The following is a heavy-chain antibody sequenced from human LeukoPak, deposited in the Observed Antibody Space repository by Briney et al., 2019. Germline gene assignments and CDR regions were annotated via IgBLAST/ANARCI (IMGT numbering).Heavy chain of an antibody. D-gene: IGHD3-22*01. CDR2: IYYSGST. CDR1: GGSISSYY. CDR3: ARALTCNYYDSSGYYSPTAHHDAFDI. Sequence: SETLSLTCTVSGGSISSYYWSWIRQPPGKGLEWIGYIYYSGSTNYNPSLKSRVTISVDTSKNQFSLKLSSVTAADTAVYYCARALTCNYYDSSGYYSPTAHHDAFDIWGQGTMVTVSS. J-gene: IGHJ3*02. V-gene: IGHV4-59*01.